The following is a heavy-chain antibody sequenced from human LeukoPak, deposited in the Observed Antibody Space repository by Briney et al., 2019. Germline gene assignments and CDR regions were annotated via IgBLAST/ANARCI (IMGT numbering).Heavy chain of an antibody. V-gene: IGHV1-24*01. J-gene: IGHJ2*01. CDR1: GSTLSDLS. D-gene: IGHD2-21*02. CDR2: SDPEDGET. CDR3: VTDRARLFWYFDL. Sequence: ASVKVSCKVSGSTLSDLSIHSVRQAPGKGLEYVGGSDPEDGETFHAQNFQGRVTMTEDTSIDTAYMELSSLRSEDTAVYYCVTDRARLFWYFDLWGRGTLVTVPS.